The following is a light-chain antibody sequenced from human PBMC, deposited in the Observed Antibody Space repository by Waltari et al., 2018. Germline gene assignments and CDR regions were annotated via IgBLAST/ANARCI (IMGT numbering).Light chain of an antibody. CDR1: SSDVGGYTS. V-gene: IGLV2-14*01. CDR3: TSYTSSITYV. CDR2: EVN. J-gene: IGLJ1*01. Sequence: QSALTQPASVSGSPGQSITISCTGTSSDVGGYTSVPWYQQHPGKAPKLMIYEVNNRPSGVADRFSGSKSGNTASLTISGLQAEDEADYYCTSYTSSITYVFGTGTKVTVL.